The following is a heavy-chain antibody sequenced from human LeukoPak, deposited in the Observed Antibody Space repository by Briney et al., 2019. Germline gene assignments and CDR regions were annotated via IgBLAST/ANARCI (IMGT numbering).Heavy chain of an antibody. CDR1: GYTFTTYG. J-gene: IGHJ4*02. D-gene: IGHD5-18*01. Sequence: RASVKVSCKASGYTFTTYGFNWVRQAPGQGLERMGWISADNANTNYAQKLQGRVTMTTDTSTSTAYMELRSLRSDDTAVYYCARVRDSAMENWGQGTLVTVS. CDR2: ISADNANT. V-gene: IGHV1-18*01. CDR3: ARVRDSAMEN.